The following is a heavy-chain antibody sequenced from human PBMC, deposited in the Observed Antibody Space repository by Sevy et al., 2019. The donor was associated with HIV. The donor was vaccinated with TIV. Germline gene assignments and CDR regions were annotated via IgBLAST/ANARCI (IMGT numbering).Heavy chain of an antibody. CDR2: ITYSGSTT. J-gene: IGHJ6*02. CDR3: ARGTATNYYGSGGMDV. CDR1: GFTFNTYE. V-gene: IGHV3-48*03. D-gene: IGHD6-19*01. Sequence: GGSLRLSCAASGFTFNTYEMNWVRQAPGKGLEWISYITYSGSTTYYAESVKGRFTISRDNAKNSLSLQMNSLRPEDTAVYYCARGTATNYYGSGGMDVWGQGTTVTVSS.